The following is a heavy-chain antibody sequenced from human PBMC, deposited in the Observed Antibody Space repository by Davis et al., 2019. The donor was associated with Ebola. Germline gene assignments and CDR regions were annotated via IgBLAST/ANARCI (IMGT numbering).Heavy chain of an antibody. Sequence: GESLKISCAASGFTFSSYSMNWVRQAPGKGLEWVLSISSSSSYIYYADSVKGRFTISRDNAKNSLYLQMNSLRAEDTAVYYCARDPAGTWYFDYWGQGTLVTVSS. V-gene: IGHV3-21*01. CDR1: GFTFSSYS. CDR3: ARDPAGTWYFDY. J-gene: IGHJ4*02. CDR2: ISSSSSYI.